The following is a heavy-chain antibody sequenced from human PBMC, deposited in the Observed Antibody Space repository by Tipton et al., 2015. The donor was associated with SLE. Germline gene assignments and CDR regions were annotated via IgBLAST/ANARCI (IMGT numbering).Heavy chain of an antibody. J-gene: IGHJ4*02. CDR3: AREESGGNWDY. V-gene: IGHV1-46*01. CDR2: IIPSAGST. D-gene: IGHD4-23*01. CDR1: GYTFTSYY. Sequence: QSGPEVKQPGASVKVSCKASGYTFTSYYIHWVRQAPGQGLEWMGIIIPSAGSTNYAQKFQGRVTMTRDTSTSTVYMELSSLTSEDTAVYFGAREESGGNWDYWGQGILVTVSS.